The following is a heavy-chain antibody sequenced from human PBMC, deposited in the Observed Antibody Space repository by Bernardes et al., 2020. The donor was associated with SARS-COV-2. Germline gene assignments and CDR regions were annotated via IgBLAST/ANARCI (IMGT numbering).Heavy chain of an antibody. J-gene: IGHJ5*02. CDR3: ARRHSNYFDT. D-gene: IGHD3-10*01. CDR2: IYPRDSDT. CDR1: GFTFTEYW. V-gene: IGHV5-51*01. Sequence: GESLKISCQTSGFTFTEYWIGWVRRMPGKGLQWMGFIYPRDSDTKYSPSFEGQVTISADKSVNTAFLQWSSLKASDTAIYYCARRHSNYFDTWGQGTLVTVSA.